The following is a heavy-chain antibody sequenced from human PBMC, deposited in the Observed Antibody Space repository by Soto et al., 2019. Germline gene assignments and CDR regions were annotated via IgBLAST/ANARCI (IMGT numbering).Heavy chain of an antibody. D-gene: IGHD4-4*01. J-gene: IGHJ4*02. CDR1: GYTFTSYG. Sequence: KVSCKASGYTFTSYGISWVRQMPGKGLEWMGIIYPGDSDTRYSPSFQGQVTISADKSISTAYLQWSSLKASDTAMYYCARRAMTTVDYWGQGTLVTVSS. V-gene: IGHV5-51*01. CDR3: ARRAMTTVDY. CDR2: IYPGDSDT.